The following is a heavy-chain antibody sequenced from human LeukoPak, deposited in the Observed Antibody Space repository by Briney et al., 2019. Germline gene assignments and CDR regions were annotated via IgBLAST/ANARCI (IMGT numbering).Heavy chain of an antibody. CDR3: ARDWLDSSGSSVDP. D-gene: IGHD3-22*01. V-gene: IGHV1-18*01. J-gene: IGHJ5*02. Sequence: ASVKVSCKASGYTFTSYGISWVRQAPGQGLEWMGWISAYNGNTNYVQKLQGGVTMTTPTSTSTAYMELRSLRSDDTVVYYCARDWLDSSGSSVDPWGQGPLVTVSS. CDR2: ISAYNGNT. CDR1: GYTFTSYG.